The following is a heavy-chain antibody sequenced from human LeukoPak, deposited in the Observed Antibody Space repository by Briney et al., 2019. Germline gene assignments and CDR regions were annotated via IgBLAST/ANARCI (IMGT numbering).Heavy chain of an antibody. Sequence: GGSLRLSCAASGFTFSSYWMHWVRRAPGKGLVWVSRINSDGSSTSSADSVKGRFTISRDNAKNTLYLQMNSLRAEDTAVYYCARDRVDTAPSIWYYYYYCGMDVWGKGTTVTVSS. CDR3: ARDRVDTAPSIWYYYYYCGMDV. CDR2: INSDGSST. J-gene: IGHJ6*04. CDR1: GFTFSSYW. D-gene: IGHD5-18*01. V-gene: IGHV3-74*01.